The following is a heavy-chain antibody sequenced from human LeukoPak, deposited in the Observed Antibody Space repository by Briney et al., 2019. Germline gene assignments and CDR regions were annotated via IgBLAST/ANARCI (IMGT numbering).Heavy chain of an antibody. D-gene: IGHD3-3*01. CDR2: IYTSGST. CDR3: ARGPNFTIYYLDY. CDR1: GGSLSSYY. V-gene: IGHV4-4*07. Sequence: SETLSLTCTVSGGSLSSYYWSCIRQPARKGLEWIGRIYTSGSTNYTPSLKSRVTMSVDTSKNQFSLKLSSVTAADTAVYYCARGPNFTIYYLDYWGQGTLVTVSS. J-gene: IGHJ4*02.